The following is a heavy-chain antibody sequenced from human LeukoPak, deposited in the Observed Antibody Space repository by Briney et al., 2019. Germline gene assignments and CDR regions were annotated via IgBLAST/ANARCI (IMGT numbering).Heavy chain of an antibody. V-gene: IGHV3-23*01. D-gene: IGHD2-15*01. Sequence: GGSLRLSCAGSGFTFSSYAMSWVRQAPGKGLEWVSTISGSGGNTYYADSVKGRFTISRDNSKNTLSLQMNSLRAEDTAVYYCARLYRYCSGGSCYTDRGYYFDYWGQGTLVTVSS. CDR2: ISGSGGNT. CDR3: ARLYRYCSGGSCYTDRGYYFDY. J-gene: IGHJ4*02. CDR1: GFTFSSYA.